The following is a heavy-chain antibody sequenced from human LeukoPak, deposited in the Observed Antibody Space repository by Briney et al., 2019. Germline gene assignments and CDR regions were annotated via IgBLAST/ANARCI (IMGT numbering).Heavy chain of an antibody. CDR1: GGSISSSSYY. Sequence: PSETLSLTCTVSGGSISSSSYYWGWIRQPPGKGLEWIGSIYYSGSTYYNLSLKSRVTISVDTSKNQFSLKLSSVTAADTAVYYCARLTGYYDILTGYSLFDYWGQGTLVTVSS. D-gene: IGHD3-9*01. CDR2: IYYSGST. V-gene: IGHV4-39*01. J-gene: IGHJ4*02. CDR3: ARLTGYYDILTGYSLFDY.